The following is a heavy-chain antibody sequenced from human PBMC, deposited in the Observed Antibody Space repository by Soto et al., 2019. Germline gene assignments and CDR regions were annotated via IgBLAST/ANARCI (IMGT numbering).Heavy chain of an antibody. J-gene: IGHJ5*02. V-gene: IGHV4-4*02. CDR3: ARNYYGSGNNNWFDP. Sequence: SETLSLTCAVSGGSIRSSDWCSWVRQPPGKGLEWIGEISQSGSTNYNPSLKSRVTISVDKSKNQFSLKLSSVTAADTAVYYCARNYYGSGNNNWFDPWGQGTLVTVSS. CDR1: GGSIRSSDW. D-gene: IGHD3-10*01. CDR2: ISQSGST.